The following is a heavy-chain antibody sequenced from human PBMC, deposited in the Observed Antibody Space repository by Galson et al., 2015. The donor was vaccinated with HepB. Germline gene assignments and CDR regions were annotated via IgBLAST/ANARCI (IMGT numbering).Heavy chain of an antibody. J-gene: IGHJ5*02. CDR3: ARDGSPLWFGESNQPNWFDP. CDR1: GSTFTGYY. CDR2: INPNSGGT. D-gene: IGHD3-10*01. Sequence: SVKVSCKASGSTFTGYYMHWVRQAPGQGLEWMGWINPNSGGTNYAQKFQGRVTMTRDTSISTAYMELSRLRSDDTAVYYCARDGSPLWFGESNQPNWFDPWGQGTLVTVSS. V-gene: IGHV1-2*02.